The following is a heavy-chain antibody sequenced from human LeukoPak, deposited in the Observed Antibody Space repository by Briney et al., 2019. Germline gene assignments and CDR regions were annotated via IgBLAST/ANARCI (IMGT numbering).Heavy chain of an antibody. J-gene: IGHJ5*02. CDR2: ISAYNGNT. CDR1: GYTFTSYG. Sequence: ASVKVSCKASGYTFTSYGISWVRQAPGQGLEWMGWISAYNGNTNYAQKLQGRVTMTTDTSTSTAYMELRSLRSDDTAVYYCARGRYYDFWSGYYGSSEDWFDPWGQGTLVTVSS. D-gene: IGHD3-3*01. CDR3: ARGRYYDFWSGYYGSSEDWFDP. V-gene: IGHV1-18*01.